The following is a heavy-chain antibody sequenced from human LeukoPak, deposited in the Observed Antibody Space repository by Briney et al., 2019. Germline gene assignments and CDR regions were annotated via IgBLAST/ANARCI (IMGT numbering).Heavy chain of an antibody. J-gene: IGHJ6*02. CDR1: GGSISSGGYY. CDR2: IYYSGST. CDR3: ARLSAGFGELFGYYYYGMDV. V-gene: IGHV4-61*08. Sequence: SETLSLTCTVSGGSISSGGYYWSWIRQPPGKGLEWIGYIYYSGSTNYNPSLKSRVTISVDTSKNQFSLKLSSVTAADTAVYYCARLSAGFGELFGYYYYGMDVWGQGTTVTVSS. D-gene: IGHD3-10*01.